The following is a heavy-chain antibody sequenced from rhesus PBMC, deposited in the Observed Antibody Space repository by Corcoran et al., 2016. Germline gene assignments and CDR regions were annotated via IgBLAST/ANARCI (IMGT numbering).Heavy chain of an antibody. J-gene: IGHJ2*01. CDR3: ARGYSWNNVGWYFDL. CDR2: INGNSGST. Sequence: QVQLQESGPGLVKPSETLSLTCAVSGGSFSSYWWSWIRQPPGKGLEWIGEINGNSGSTNSNPSLKSRVTGSKDASKNQFSLNLSSVTAADTAVYYCARGYSWNNVGWYFDLWGPGTPITISS. V-gene: IGHV4-80*01. D-gene: IGHD1-20*01. CDR1: GGSFSSYW.